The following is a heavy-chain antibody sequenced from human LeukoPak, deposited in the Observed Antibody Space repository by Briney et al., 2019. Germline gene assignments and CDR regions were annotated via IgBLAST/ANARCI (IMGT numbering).Heavy chain of an antibody. J-gene: IGHJ4*02. CDR2: IYYSGST. CDR3: GAASTHITPIDY. V-gene: IGHV4-59*01. D-gene: IGHD6-13*01. Sequence: PGGSLRLSCAASGFTFSSYAMSWVRQAPGKGLEWIGYIYYSGSTNYNPSLKSRVTISVDTSKNQFSLKLSSVTAADTAVYYCGAASTHITPIDYWGQGTLVTVSS. CDR1: GFTFSSYA.